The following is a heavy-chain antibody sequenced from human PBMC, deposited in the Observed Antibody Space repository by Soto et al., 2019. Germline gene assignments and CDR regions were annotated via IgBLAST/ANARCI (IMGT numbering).Heavy chain of an antibody. Sequence: GGSLRLSCAASGFTFSSYWMSWVRQAPGKGLEWVANIKQDGSEKYYVDSVKGRFTISRDNAKNSLYLQMNSLRAEDTAVYYCARDGRDSGWYEVDAFDIWGQGTMVTVSS. D-gene: IGHD6-19*01. V-gene: IGHV3-7*01. CDR2: IKQDGSEK. CDR3: ARDGRDSGWYEVDAFDI. CDR1: GFTFSSYW. J-gene: IGHJ3*02.